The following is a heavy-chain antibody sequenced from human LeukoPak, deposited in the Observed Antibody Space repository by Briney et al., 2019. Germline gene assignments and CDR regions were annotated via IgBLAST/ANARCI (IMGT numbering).Heavy chain of an antibody. CDR1: GGSISSYY. J-gene: IGHJ5*02. D-gene: IGHD2-2*01. V-gene: IGHV4-59*12. Sequence: PSETLSLTCTVSGGSISSYYWSWIRQPPGKGLEWIGYIYYSGSTYYNPSLKSRVTISVDTSKNQFSLKLSSVTAADTAVYYCARSSIDIVVVPAAGLIGWFDPWGQGTLVTVSS. CDR3: ARSSIDIVVVPAAGLIGWFDP. CDR2: IYYSGST.